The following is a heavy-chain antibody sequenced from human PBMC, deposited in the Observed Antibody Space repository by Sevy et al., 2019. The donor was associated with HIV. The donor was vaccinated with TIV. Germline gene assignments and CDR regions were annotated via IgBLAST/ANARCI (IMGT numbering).Heavy chain of an antibody. Sequence: GGSLRLSCAASGFTFTSYSMSWFRQAPGRGLEWVSSISKYSNYIQYANSVEGRFTISRDNPQDSMSLQMTSLRAEDTALYFCARSTYYYDSGTVRESDFWGQRTLVTVSS. CDR1: GFTFTSYS. D-gene: IGHD3-10*01. V-gene: IGHV3-21*01. J-gene: IGHJ4*01. CDR2: ISKYSNYI. CDR3: ARSTYYYDSGTVRESDF.